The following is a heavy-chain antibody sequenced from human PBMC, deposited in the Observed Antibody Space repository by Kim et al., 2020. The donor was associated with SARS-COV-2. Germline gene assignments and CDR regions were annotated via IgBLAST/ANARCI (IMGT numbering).Heavy chain of an antibody. J-gene: IGHJ6*02. CDR3: ARSDYGDPLYGMDV. Sequence: ASVKVSCKASGYTFTSYGISWVRQAPGQGLEWMGWISAYNGNTNYAQKLQGRVTMTTDTSTSTAYMELRSLRSDDTAVYYCARSDYGDPLYGMDVWGQGTTVTVSS. CDR2: ISAYNGNT. V-gene: IGHV1-18*01. CDR1: GYTFTSYG. D-gene: IGHD4-17*01.